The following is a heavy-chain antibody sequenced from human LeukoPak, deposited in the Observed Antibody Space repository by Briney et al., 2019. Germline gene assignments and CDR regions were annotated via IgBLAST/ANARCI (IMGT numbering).Heavy chain of an antibody. D-gene: IGHD1/OR15-1a*01. CDR3: ARDSPLQLREQYYFDY. CDR1: GFTFSSYW. CDR2: IKQDGSEK. J-gene: IGHJ4*02. Sequence: GGSLRLSCAASGFTFSSYWMSWVRQAPGKGREGVANIKQDGSEKYYVDSVKGRFTISRDNAKNSLYLQMNSLRAEGTAVYYCARDSPLQLREQYYFDYWGQGTLVTVSS. V-gene: IGHV3-7*01.